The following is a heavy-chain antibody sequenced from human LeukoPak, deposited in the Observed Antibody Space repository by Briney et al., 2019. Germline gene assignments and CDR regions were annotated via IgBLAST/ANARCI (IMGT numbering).Heavy chain of an antibody. Sequence: SETLSLTCTVSGGSISSSSYYWGWIRQPPGKGLEWIGSIYYSGSTYYNPSLKSRVTISVDTSKNQFSLKLSSVTAADTAMYYCARQWVGNSDAFDVWGQGTMVTVSS. CDR2: IYYSGST. CDR3: ARQWVGNSDAFDV. D-gene: IGHD4-23*01. J-gene: IGHJ3*01. CDR1: GGSISSSSYY. V-gene: IGHV4-39*07.